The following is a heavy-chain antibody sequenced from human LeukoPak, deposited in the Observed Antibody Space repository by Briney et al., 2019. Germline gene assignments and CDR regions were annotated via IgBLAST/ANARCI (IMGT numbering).Heavy chain of an antibody. J-gene: IGHJ5*02. D-gene: IGHD3-10*01. CDR2: IYPGDSDT. CDR1: GYNFTSYW. CDR3: ARRDHLFFGELFPPDR. Sequence: GESLKISCKTSGYNFTSYWIGWVRQMPGEGLEWMGIIYPGDSDTRYSPSFQDQVTISADKSISTAFLQWSNLKASDTAIYYCARRDHLFFGELFPPDRWGQGTLVTVSS. V-gene: IGHV5-51*01.